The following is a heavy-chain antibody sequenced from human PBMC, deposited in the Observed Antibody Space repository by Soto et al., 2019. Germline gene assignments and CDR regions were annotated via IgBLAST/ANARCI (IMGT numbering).Heavy chain of an antibody. V-gene: IGHV3-30*18. Sequence: GGSLRLSCVGSGFTFSSYGMHWVRQAPGKGLEWVAVISYDGSNKYYADSVKGRFTISRDNSKNTLYLQMNSLRAEDTAVYYCAKGDLTTVTTGYYGMDVWGQGTTVTVSS. CDR2: ISYDGSNK. CDR1: GFTFSSYG. J-gene: IGHJ6*02. D-gene: IGHD4-17*01. CDR3: AKGDLTTVTTGYYGMDV.